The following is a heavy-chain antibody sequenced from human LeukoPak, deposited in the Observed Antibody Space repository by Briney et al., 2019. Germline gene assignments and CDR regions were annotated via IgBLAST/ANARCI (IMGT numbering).Heavy chain of an antibody. V-gene: IGHV3-13*01. J-gene: IGHJ3*02. CDR1: GFTFSSYD. CDR2: IGTAGDT. CDR3: ARGVTTGGAFDI. D-gene: IGHD4-17*01. Sequence: SGGSLRLSCAASGFTFSSYDMHWVRQATGKGLEWVSAIGTAGDTYYPGSVKGRFTISRENAKNSLYLQMNSLRAGDTAVYYCARGVTTGGAFDIWGQGTMVTVSS.